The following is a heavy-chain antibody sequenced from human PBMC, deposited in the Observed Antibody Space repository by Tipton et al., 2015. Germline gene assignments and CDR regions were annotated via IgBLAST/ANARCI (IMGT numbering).Heavy chain of an antibody. V-gene: IGHV4-59*12. Sequence: TLSLTCNVSGGSITSDYWSWIRQPPGKGLEWIGYTYYSGRTTYNPSLKSRVTISVDTSKNQFSLKLSSVAAADTAVYFCARGSSETEDYFDYWGQGTLVTVSS. J-gene: IGHJ4*02. D-gene: IGHD6-13*01. CDR3: ARGSSETEDYFDY. CDR2: TYYSGRT. CDR1: GGSITSDY.